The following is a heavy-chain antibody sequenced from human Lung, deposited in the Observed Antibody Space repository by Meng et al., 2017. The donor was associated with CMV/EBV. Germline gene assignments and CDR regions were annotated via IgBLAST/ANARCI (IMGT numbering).Heavy chain of an antibody. CDR3: ATRLDYYLLYYFDY. D-gene: IGHD2-21*02. CDR1: GYRLTAYY. CDR2: IKSSDGGT. Sequence: ASXXVSXKASGYRLTAYYIHWVRQAPGQGLEWMGWIKSSDGGTLYAQKFQGRVTMTRDASIRTAYMELNSLTSDDSAVYFCATRLDYYLLYYFDYSGQGPPVTVSS. J-gene: IGHJ4*02. V-gene: IGHV1-2*02.